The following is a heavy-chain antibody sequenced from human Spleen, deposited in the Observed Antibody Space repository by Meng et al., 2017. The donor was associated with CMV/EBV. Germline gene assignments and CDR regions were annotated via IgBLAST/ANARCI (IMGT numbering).Heavy chain of an antibody. CDR1: GFTFTSYD. Sequence: GGSLRLSCAASGFTFTSYDINWVRQAPGKGLEWVSYISSTGNTIYYADSVEGRFTISRDNAKNSLYLQMNSLRAEDAAVYYCARESNYYDSSGFYYVAYFDYWGQGTLVTVSS. CDR3: ARESNYYDSSGFYYVAYFDY. D-gene: IGHD3-22*01. J-gene: IGHJ4*02. V-gene: IGHV3-48*03. CDR2: ISSTGNTI.